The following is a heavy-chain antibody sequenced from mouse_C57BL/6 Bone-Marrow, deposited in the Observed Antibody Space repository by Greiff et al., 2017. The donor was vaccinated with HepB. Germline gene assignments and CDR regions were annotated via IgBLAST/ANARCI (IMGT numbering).Heavy chain of an antibody. CDR1: GYTFTSYG. J-gene: IGHJ3*01. CDR3: ARCRYSNLGAY. D-gene: IGHD2-5*01. V-gene: IGHV1-81*01. CDR2: IYPRSGNT. Sequence: QVQLQQSGAELARPGASVKLSCKASGYTFTSYGISWVKQRPGQGLEWIGEIYPRSGNTYYNEKFKGKATLTADKSSSTAYMELRSLTSEDSAVYFCARCRYSNLGAYWGQGTRVTVSA.